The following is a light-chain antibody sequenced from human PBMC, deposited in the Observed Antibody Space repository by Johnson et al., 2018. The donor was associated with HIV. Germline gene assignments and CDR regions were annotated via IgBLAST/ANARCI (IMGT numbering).Light chain of an antibody. CDR1: SSNLGNNY. CDR3: GTWDSSLSPYV. V-gene: IGLV1-51*01. CDR2: YTN. Sequence: QSVLTQPPSVSAAPGQKVTISCSGSSSNLGNNYVSWYQQPPGTAPNVLILYTNKRPSGIPDRFSGTKSGTSATLGITALLPGDEADYSCGTWDSSLSPYVFGTGTKVTFL. J-gene: IGLJ1*01.